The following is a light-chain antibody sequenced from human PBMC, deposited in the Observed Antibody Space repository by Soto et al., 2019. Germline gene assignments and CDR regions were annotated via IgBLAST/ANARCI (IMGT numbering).Light chain of an antibody. CDR2: DVS. Sequence: QSALTQPRSVSGSPGQSVTISCTGTSSDVGGYNYVSWYQQHPGKAPKLMIYDVSKRPSGVPDRFSGSKSANTASLTISGLQAEDEADYYCCSFAGNSYVFGTGTKLTVL. J-gene: IGLJ1*01. V-gene: IGLV2-11*01. CDR3: CSFAGNSYV. CDR1: SSDVGGYNY.